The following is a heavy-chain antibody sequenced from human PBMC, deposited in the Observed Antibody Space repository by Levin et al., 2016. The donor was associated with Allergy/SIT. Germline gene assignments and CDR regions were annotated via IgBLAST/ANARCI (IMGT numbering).Heavy chain of an antibody. Sequence: GESLKISCAASGFTFSSYGMHWVRQAPGKGLEWVAVISYDGSNKYYADSVKGRFTISRDNSKNTLYLQMNSLRAEDTAVYYCAKRLITTDFGHGMDVWGQGTTVTVSS. CDR2: ISYDGSNK. D-gene: IGHD3-22*01. V-gene: IGHV3-30*18. CDR3: AKRLITTDFGHGMDV. CDR1: GFTFSSYG. J-gene: IGHJ6*02.